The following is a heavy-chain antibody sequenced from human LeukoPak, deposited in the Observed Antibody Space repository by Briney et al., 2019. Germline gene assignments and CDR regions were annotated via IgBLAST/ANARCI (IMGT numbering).Heavy chain of an antibody. CDR1: GYTFTSYG. D-gene: IGHD3-22*01. Sequence: GASVKVSCKASGYTFTSYGISWVRQAPGQRLGWMGWISAYNGNTNYAQKLQGRVTMTTDTSTSTAYMELRSLRSDDTAVYYCARLDSPTNNWFDPWGQGTLVTVSS. CDR2: ISAYNGNT. CDR3: ARLDSPTNNWFDP. V-gene: IGHV1-18*01. J-gene: IGHJ5*02.